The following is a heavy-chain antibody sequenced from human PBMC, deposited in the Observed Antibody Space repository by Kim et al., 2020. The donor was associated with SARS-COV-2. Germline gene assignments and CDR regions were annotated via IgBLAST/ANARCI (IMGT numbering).Heavy chain of an antibody. CDR3: ARAYNSGSYS. V-gene: IGHV3-21*01. J-gene: IGHJ5*01. D-gene: IGHD1-26*01. CDR2: YR. Sequence: YRYYAPSAQGRFTIPRDHAKNTLYLQMNSLSAEDTAVYYCARAYNSGSYSWGHGTLVTVSS.